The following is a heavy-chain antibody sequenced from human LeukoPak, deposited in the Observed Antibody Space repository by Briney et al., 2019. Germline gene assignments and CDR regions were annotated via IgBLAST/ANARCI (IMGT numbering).Heavy chain of an antibody. CDR3: ARDYGDYVPPFDY. Sequence: GASVKVSCKASGYTFTSYAMHWVRQAPGQRLEWMGWINAGNGNTKYSQKFQGRVTITRDTSASTAYMELSSLRSEDTAVYYCARDYGDYVPPFDYWGQGTLVTVSS. CDR1: GYTFTSYA. CDR2: INAGNGNT. J-gene: IGHJ4*02. V-gene: IGHV1-3*01. D-gene: IGHD4-17*01.